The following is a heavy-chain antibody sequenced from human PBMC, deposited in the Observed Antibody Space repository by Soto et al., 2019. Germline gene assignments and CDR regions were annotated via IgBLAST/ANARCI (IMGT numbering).Heavy chain of an antibody. J-gene: IGHJ4*02. Sequence: TLSLTCTVSGGSISSGGYYGSWIRQHPGKGLEWIGYIYYSGSTYYNPSLKSRVTISVDTSKNQFSLKLSSVTAADTAVYYCARKKVGAPFDYWGQGTLVTVPS. CDR2: IYYSGST. V-gene: IGHV4-31*03. D-gene: IGHD1-26*01. CDR3: ARKKVGAPFDY. CDR1: GGSISSGGYY.